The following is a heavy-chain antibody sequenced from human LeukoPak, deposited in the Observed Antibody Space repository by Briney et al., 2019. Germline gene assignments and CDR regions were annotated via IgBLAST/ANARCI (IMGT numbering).Heavy chain of an antibody. V-gene: IGHV3-23*01. CDR2: ISGSGGST. Sequence: GGSLRLSCAASGFTFSSYAMSWARQAPGKGLEWVSAISGSGGSTYYADSVKGRFTISRDNSKNTLYLQMNSLRAEDTAVYYCAKARLLGRYYMDVWGKGTTVTVSS. CDR1: GFTFSSYA. CDR3: AKARLLGRYYMDV. J-gene: IGHJ6*03.